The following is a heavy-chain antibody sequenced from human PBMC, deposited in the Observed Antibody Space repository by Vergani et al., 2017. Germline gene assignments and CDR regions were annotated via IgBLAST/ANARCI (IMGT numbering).Heavy chain of an antibody. D-gene: IGHD6-13*01. CDR1: GGSISSGGYY. CDR3: ARERGGAAAAGRRGFDY. Sequence: QVQLQESGPGLVKPSQTLSLTCTVSGGSISSGGYYWSWIRQHPGKGLEWIGYIYYSGSTYYNPSLKSRVTISVDTSKNQFSLKLSSVTAADTAVYYCARERGGAAAAGRRGFDYWGQGTLVTVSS. CDR2: IYYSGST. V-gene: IGHV4-31*03. J-gene: IGHJ4*02.